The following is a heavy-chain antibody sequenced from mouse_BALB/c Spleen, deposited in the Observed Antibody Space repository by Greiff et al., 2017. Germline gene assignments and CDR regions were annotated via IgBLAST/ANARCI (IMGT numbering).Heavy chain of an antibody. CDR3: ARGQSYSYAMDY. Sequence: EVKLVESGPELVKPGASVKMSCKASGYTFTSYVMHWVKQKPGQGLEWIGYINPYNDGTKYNEKFKGKATLTSDKSSSTAYMELSSLTSEDSAVYYCARGQSYSYAMDYWGQGTSVTVSS. V-gene: IGHV1-14*01. D-gene: IGHD2-12*01. CDR2: INPYNDGT. J-gene: IGHJ4*01. CDR1: GYTFTSYV.